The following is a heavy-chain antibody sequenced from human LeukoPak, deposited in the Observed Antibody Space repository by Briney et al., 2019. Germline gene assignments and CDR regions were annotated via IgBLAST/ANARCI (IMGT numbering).Heavy chain of an antibody. CDR1: GFTFSNAW. J-gene: IGHJ4*02. CDR3: TGRGDYGDFLPFDY. Sequence: TGGSLRLSCAASGFTFSNAWMSWVRQAPGKGLEWVGRIKSKTDGGTTDYAAPVKGRFTISRDDSKNTLYLQMNSLKTEDTAVHYCTGRGDYGDFLPFDYWGQGTLVTVSS. CDR2: IKSKTDGGTT. D-gene: IGHD4-17*01. V-gene: IGHV3-15*01.